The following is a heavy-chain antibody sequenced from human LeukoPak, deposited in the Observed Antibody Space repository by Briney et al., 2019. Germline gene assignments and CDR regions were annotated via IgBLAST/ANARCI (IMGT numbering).Heavy chain of an antibody. CDR2: ISGSGSTI. D-gene: IGHD3-22*01. J-gene: IGHJ3*02. CDR3: ARAYDTYDAFDI. Sequence: GGSLRLSCAASGFTFSSYEMNWVRQAPGKGLEWVSYISGSGSTIYYADSVKGRFTISRDNAKNSLYLQMNSLRAEDTAVYYCARAYDTYDAFDIWGQGTMVTVSS. CDR1: GFTFSSYE. V-gene: IGHV3-48*03.